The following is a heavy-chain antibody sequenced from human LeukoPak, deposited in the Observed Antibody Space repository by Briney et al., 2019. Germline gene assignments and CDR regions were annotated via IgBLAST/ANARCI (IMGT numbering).Heavy chain of an antibody. V-gene: IGHV3-21*01. CDR1: GFTFSSYT. CDR2: ISSSSSYI. J-gene: IGHJ4*02. Sequence: GGSLRLSCAASGFTFSSYTMNWVRQAPGKGLEWVSSISSSSSYIYYADSVKGRFTISRDNAKNSLYLQMNSLRAEDTAVYYCARDSRNIGQNFDYWGQGTLVTVSS. D-gene: IGHD2/OR15-2a*01. CDR3: ARDSRNIGQNFDY.